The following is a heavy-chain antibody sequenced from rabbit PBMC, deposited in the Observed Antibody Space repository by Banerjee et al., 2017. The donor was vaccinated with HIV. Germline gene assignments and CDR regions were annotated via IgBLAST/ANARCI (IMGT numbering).Heavy chain of an antibody. CDR1: GFSFSSSYY. Sequence: QEQLVESGGGLVQPEGSLTVTCTASGFSFSSSYYMCWVRQAPGKGLESIACITTISASTYYANWAKGRFTVTRSTSLNTVTLQLNSLTAADTATYFCASSGGAFYGYAGNLWGQGTLVTVS. CDR2: ITTISAST. V-gene: IGHV1S43*01. CDR3: ASSGGAFYGYAGNL. J-gene: IGHJ4*01. D-gene: IGHD6-1*01.